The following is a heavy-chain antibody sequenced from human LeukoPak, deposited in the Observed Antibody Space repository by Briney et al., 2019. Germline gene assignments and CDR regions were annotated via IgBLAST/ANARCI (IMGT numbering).Heavy chain of an antibody. Sequence: GGSLRLSCAASGFTFSTYGMSWVRQAPGKGLEWVSAISGSGDYTYYADSVKGRFTISRDNSKNTLYLQMNSLRAEDTAVYYCAKCPVAGTNWFDPWGQGTLVTVSS. V-gene: IGHV3-23*01. D-gene: IGHD6-19*01. CDR3: AKCPVAGTNWFDP. CDR1: GFTFSTYG. J-gene: IGHJ5*02. CDR2: ISGSGDYT.